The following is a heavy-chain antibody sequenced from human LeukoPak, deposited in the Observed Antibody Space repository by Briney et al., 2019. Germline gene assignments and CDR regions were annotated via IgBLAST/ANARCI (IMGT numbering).Heavy chain of an antibody. Sequence: AGGSLRLSCAASGFTFSSYSMNWVRQAPGKGLEWVSSISSSSSYIYYADSVKGRFTISRDNAKNSLYLQMNSLRAEDTAVYYCARDQDSIAAADADAFDIWGQGTMVTVSS. CDR1: GFTFSSYS. V-gene: IGHV3-21*01. CDR2: ISSSSSYI. D-gene: IGHD6-13*01. CDR3: ARDQDSIAAADADAFDI. J-gene: IGHJ3*02.